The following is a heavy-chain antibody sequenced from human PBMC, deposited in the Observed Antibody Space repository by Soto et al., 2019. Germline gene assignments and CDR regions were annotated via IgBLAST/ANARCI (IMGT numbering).Heavy chain of an antibody. V-gene: IGHV4-4*07. CDR2: IYTSGST. J-gene: IGHJ6*02. CDR3: SAXDGTGDYYYYGMDL. Sequence: SETLSLTCTVSGGSISSYYWSWIRQPAGKGLEWIGRIYTSGSTNYNPSLKSRVTMSVDTSKNQFSLKLSSVTAADTAVYYCSAXDGTGDYYYYGMDLWGQGTTXTVSS. D-gene: IGHD6-13*01. CDR1: GGSISSYY.